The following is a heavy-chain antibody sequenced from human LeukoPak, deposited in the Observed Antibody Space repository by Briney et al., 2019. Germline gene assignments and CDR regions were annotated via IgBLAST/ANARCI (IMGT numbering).Heavy chain of an antibody. Sequence: GGSLRLSCAASGFTFSSYGMSWVRQAPGKGLEWVSAISGSGGSTYYADSVKGRFTISRDNSKNTLYLQMNSLRAEDTAVYYCAKLPTMIVVVTPYFDYWGQGTLVTVSS. J-gene: IGHJ4*02. CDR1: GFTFSSYG. V-gene: IGHV3-23*01. CDR2: ISGSGGST. D-gene: IGHD3-22*01. CDR3: AKLPTMIVVVTPYFDY.